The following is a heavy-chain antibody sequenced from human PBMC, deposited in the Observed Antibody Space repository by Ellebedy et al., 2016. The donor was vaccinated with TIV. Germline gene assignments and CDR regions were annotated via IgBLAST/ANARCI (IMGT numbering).Heavy chain of an antibody. CDR3: ARATYSSGPSDY. CDR2: ISYSGST. D-gene: IGHD6-19*01. CDR1: GGSISPYY. J-gene: IGHJ4*02. V-gene: IGHV4-59*01. Sequence: MPSETLSLTCTVSGGSISPYYWSWIRQPPGKGLEWIGYISYSGSTNYNPSLKSRVTISVDTSKNQFSLKLSSVTAADTAVYYCARATYSSGPSDYWGQGTLVTVSS.